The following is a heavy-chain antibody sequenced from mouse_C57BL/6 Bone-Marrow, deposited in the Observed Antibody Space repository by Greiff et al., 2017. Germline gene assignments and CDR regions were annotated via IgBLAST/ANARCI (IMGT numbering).Heavy chain of an antibody. Sequence: QVQLKQPGAELVRPGSSVKLSCKASGYTFTSYWMHWVKQRPIQGLEWIGNIDPSDSETHYNQKFKDKATLTVDKSSSTAYMQLSSLTSEDSAVYYCARDVYDGYYGFAYWGQGTLVTVSA. J-gene: IGHJ3*01. D-gene: IGHD2-3*01. CDR3: ARDVYDGYYGFAY. CDR1: GYTFTSYW. V-gene: IGHV1-52*01. CDR2: IDPSDSET.